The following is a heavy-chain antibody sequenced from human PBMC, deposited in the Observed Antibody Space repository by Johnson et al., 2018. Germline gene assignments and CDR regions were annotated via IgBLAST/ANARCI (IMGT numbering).Heavy chain of an antibody. Sequence: VQLVESGGGVVQPGRSLRLSCAASGFTFRSYGMHWVRQAPGKGLDWVAVISYDGSSKNYADSVKGRFTISRDNSKNTLDLEMNSLTVEEPAVYYCAKDGGGDSGALDIWGQGTTVTVSS. D-gene: IGHD2-21*02. J-gene: IGHJ3*02. CDR2: ISYDGSSK. V-gene: IGHV3-30*18. CDR1: GFTFRSYG. CDR3: AKDGGGDSGALDI.